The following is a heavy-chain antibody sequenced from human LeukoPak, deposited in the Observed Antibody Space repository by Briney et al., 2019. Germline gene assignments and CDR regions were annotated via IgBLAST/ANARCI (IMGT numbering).Heavy chain of an antibody. CDR3: ASRKLGNDY. D-gene: IGHD7-27*01. J-gene: IGHJ4*02. CDR2: IYHTGST. Sequence: PSETLSLTCTISGGSVSDYYWSWIRQSPGKGLEWIGYIYHTGSTSYSPSLKSRVTISADTSQNQFSLKLSSVTAADTAVYYCASRKLGNDYWGQGTLVAVSS. CDR1: GGSVSDYY. V-gene: IGHV4-59*02.